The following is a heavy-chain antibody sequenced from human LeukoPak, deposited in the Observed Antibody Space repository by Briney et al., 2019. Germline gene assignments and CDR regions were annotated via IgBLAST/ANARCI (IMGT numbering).Heavy chain of an antibody. D-gene: IGHD3-16*02. CDR1: GYTFTSYG. Sequence: ASVKVSCKASGYTFTSYGISWVRQAPGQGLEWMGWISAYNGNTNYAQKLQGRVTMTTDTSTSTAYMELRSLRSDDTAVYYCARRAGSYLYYYYGMGVWGKGTTVTVSS. CDR2: ISAYNGNT. V-gene: IGHV1-18*04. CDR3: ARRAGSYLYYYYGMGV. J-gene: IGHJ6*04.